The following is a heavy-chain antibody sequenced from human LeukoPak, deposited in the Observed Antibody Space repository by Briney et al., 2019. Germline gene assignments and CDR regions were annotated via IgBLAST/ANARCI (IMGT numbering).Heavy chain of an antibody. CDR2: IYHSGST. D-gene: IGHD3-3*01. Sequence: SETLSLTCTVSGYSISSGYYWGWIRQPPGKGLEWIGSIYHSGSTYYNPSLKSRVTISVDTSKNQFSLKLSSATAADTAVYYCARGGRDTSEYYDFWSGSNRLYYYYYMDVWGKGTTVTVSS. J-gene: IGHJ6*03. V-gene: IGHV4-38-2*02. CDR3: ARGGRDTSEYYDFWSGSNRLYYYYYMDV. CDR1: GYSISSGYY.